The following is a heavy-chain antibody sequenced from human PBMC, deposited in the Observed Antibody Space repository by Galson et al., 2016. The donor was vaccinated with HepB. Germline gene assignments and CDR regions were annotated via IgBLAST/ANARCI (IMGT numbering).Heavy chain of an antibody. D-gene: IGHD2-15*01. CDR1: GGPFKNYA. CDR2: IIPDFTTT. J-gene: IGHJ3*02. CDR3: ASGLGYCSGTNCYVNDAFDI. Sequence: SVKVSCKASGGPFKNYAINWVRQAPGQRLEWMGRIIPDFTTTNYAQKFKGRVTITADESTSTTYMELSSLKSDDTAVYYCASGLGYCSGTNCYVNDAFDIWGQGTMVTVS. V-gene: IGHV1-69*13.